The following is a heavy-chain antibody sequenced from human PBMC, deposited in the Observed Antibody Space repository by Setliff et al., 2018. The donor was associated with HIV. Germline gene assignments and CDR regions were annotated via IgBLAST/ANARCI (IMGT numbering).Heavy chain of an antibody. CDR3: ARRGYCSSTTCYYDY. CDR1: GITFSTYG. CDR2: ISSSSSTI. V-gene: IGHV3-48*01. D-gene: IGHD2-2*01. Sequence: GGSLRLSCTGSGITFSTYGMNWVRQAPGKGLEWLSYISSSSSTIYYKDSVKGRFTISRDDSKNTLYLQMGSLRAEDMAVYYCARRGYCSSTTCYYDYWGQGTLVTVSS. J-gene: IGHJ4*02.